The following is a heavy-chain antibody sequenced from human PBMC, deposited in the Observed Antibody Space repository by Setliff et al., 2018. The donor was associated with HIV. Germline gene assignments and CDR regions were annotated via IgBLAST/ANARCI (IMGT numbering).Heavy chain of an antibody. CDR3: ARHSITLVVGVPERDDAFDI. J-gene: IGHJ3*02. Sequence: SVKVSCKASGGTLSTSAIGWLRQAPGQGLEWMGGIIPILGIANYAQKFQGRVTITTDESTSTAYMELSSLRSEDTAVYYCARHSITLVVGVPERDDAFDIWGQGTMVTVSS. CDR2: IIPILGIA. V-gene: IGHV1-69*10. D-gene: IGHD3-22*01. CDR1: GGTLSTSA.